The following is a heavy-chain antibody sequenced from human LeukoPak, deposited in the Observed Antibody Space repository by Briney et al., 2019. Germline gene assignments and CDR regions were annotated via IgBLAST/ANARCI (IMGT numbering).Heavy chain of an antibody. Sequence: GASVKVSCKVSGYTLTELSMHWVRQAPGKGLEWMGGFDPEDGETIYAQKFQGRVTMTEDTSTDTAYMELSSLRSEDTAVYYCATESSGRYYYGMDVWGQGTAVTVSS. CDR2: FDPEDGET. D-gene: IGHD1-14*01. CDR1: GYTLTELS. J-gene: IGHJ6*02. V-gene: IGHV1-24*01. CDR3: ATESSGRYYYGMDV.